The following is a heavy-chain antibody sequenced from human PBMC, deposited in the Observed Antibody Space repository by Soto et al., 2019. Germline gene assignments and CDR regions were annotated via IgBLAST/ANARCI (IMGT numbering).Heavy chain of an antibody. J-gene: IGHJ6*03. CDR1: GGTFSSYT. CDR2: IIPILGIA. Sequence: GASVKVSCKASGGTFSSYTISWVRQAPGQGLEWMGRIIPILGIANYAQKFQGRVTITADKSTSTAYMELSSLRSEDTAVYYCATRSTTSHEYYYYMDVWGKGTTVTVSS. V-gene: IGHV1-69*02. D-gene: IGHD1-26*01. CDR3: ATRSTTSHEYYYYMDV.